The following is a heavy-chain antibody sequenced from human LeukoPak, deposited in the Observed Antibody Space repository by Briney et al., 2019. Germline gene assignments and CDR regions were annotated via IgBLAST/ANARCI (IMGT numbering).Heavy chain of an antibody. CDR3: ARGGVVVPAAYKPGRDDAFDI. CDR1: GGSFSGYY. V-gene: IGHV4-34*01. Sequence: SETLSLTCAVYGGSFSGYYWSWIRQPPGKGLEWIGEINHSGSTNYNPSLKSRVTISVDTSKNQFSLKLSSVTAADTAVYYCARGGVVVPAAYKPGRDDAFDIWGQGTMVTVSS. CDR2: INHSGST. D-gene: IGHD2-2*01. J-gene: IGHJ3*02.